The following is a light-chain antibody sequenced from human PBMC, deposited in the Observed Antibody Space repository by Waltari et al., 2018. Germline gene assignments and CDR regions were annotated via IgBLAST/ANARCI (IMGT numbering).Light chain of an antibody. Sequence: DIVMTPSPLSLPVTPGEPASISCRSSQSLLHSNGYSFLDWYLQKPGQSPQLLIYLGSNRASGVPDRFSGSGSGTDFTLKISRVEAEDVGVYYCMQALQTPFTFGPGTKVDIK. CDR3: MQALQTPFT. CDR2: LGS. V-gene: IGKV2-28*01. J-gene: IGKJ3*01. CDR1: QSLLHSNGYSF.